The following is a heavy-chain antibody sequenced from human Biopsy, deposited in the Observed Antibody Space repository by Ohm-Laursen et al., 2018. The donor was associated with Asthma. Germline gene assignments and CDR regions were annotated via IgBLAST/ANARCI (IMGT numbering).Heavy chain of an antibody. CDR2: INSVFGTT. CDR3: ARKAGSCISRTCYSLDF. J-gene: IGHJ4*02. V-gene: IGHV1-69*13. D-gene: IGHD2-2*01. CDR1: GGTFNTYV. Sequence: VKVSCKSLGGTFNTYVIGWVRQPPGQGLEWMGGINSVFGTTTSPQKFQDRVPITADDSPSTVYMELSRLRSEDTAVYYCARKAGSCISRTCYSLDFWGQGTLVTVSS.